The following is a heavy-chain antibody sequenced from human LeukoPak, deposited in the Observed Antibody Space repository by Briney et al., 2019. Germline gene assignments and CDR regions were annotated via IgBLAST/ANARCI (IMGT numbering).Heavy chain of an antibody. Sequence: GASVKVSCKASGYTFTSYYMHWVRQAPGQGLEWMAIMNPSGGSTSYARKFQDRLTLTRDMSTSTVDMELSSLRSEDTAVYYCARDRASKDDILIGYILYWGQGTLVTVSS. V-gene: IGHV1-46*01. CDR1: GYTFTSYY. CDR2: MNPSGGST. J-gene: IGHJ4*02. D-gene: IGHD3-9*01. CDR3: ARDRASKDDILIGYILY.